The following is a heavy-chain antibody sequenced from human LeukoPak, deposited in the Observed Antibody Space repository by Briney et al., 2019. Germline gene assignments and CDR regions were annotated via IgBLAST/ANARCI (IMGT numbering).Heavy chain of an antibody. CDR2: VNLQGST. CDR3: AREGGPYRPLDY. V-gene: IGHV4-4*02. J-gene: IGHJ4*02. CDR1: GGSITNTNY. Sequence: SETLSLTCGVSGGSITNTNYWTWVRQPPGKGLEWIGEVNLQGSTNYNPPLMGRVAISVDTSENHISLQLTSVTAADTAVYYCAREGGPYRPLDYSGQGTLVTVSS.